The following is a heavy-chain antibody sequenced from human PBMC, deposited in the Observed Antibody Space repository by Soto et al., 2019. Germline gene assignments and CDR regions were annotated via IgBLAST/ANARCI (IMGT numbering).Heavy chain of an antibody. Sequence: SETLSLTCAVYGGSFSGYYWSWIRQPPGKGLEWIGEINHSGSTNYNPSLKSRVTISVDTSKNQFSLKLSSVTAADTAVYYCARRPAVVVPAAKGDYDYYLDVWGKGTTVS. CDR3: ARRPAVVVPAAKGDYDYYLDV. V-gene: IGHV4-34*01. CDR2: INHSGST. D-gene: IGHD2-2*01. CDR1: GGSFSGYY. J-gene: IGHJ6*03.